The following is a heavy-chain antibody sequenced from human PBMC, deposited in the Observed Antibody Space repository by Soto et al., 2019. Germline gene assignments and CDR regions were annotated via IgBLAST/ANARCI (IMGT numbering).Heavy chain of an antibody. D-gene: IGHD6-19*01. CDR3: ARRNSDYSSVWSDAFDI. CDR2: ISYDGSSK. V-gene: IGHV3-30-3*01. Sequence: QVQLVESGGGVVQPGRSLRLSSAASGFTFSSYAMHWVRQAPGKGPEWVAVISYDGSSKTYADSVKGQFTISRDNSKNSLFLQMNNLRPEDTAVYYCARRNSDYSSVWSDAFDIWGQGTMVTVSS. J-gene: IGHJ3*02. CDR1: GFTFSSYA.